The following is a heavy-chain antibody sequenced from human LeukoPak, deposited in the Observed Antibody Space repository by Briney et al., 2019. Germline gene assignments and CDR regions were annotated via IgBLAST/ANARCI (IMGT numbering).Heavy chain of an antibody. CDR3: ARVWGYDILTGYYYYYYGMDV. J-gene: IGHJ6*02. CDR2: IYYSGST. V-gene: IGHV4-59*01. D-gene: IGHD3-9*01. CDR1: GGSISSYY. Sequence: SETLSLTCTVSGGSISSYYCSWIRQPPGKGLEWIGYIYYSGSTNYNPSLKSRVTISVDTSKNQFCLKLSSVTAADTAVYYCARVWGYDILTGYYYYYYGMDVWGQGTTVTVSS.